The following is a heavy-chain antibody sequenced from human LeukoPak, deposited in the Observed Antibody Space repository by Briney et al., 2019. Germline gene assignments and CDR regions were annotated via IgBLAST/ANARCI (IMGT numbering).Heavy chain of an antibody. CDR3: ARDRRVDGDPIDY. D-gene: IGHD4-17*01. CDR2: ISSSPTYI. V-gene: IGHV3-21*01. J-gene: IGHJ4*02. CDR1: GFAFGIFA. Sequence: WGSLRLSCAASGFAFGIFAMSWVRQAPGKGLEWVSSISSSPTYISYADSVKGRFTISRDNANNSLYLQMTSLGAEDTAVYYCARDRRVDGDPIDYWGQGTLVIVSS.